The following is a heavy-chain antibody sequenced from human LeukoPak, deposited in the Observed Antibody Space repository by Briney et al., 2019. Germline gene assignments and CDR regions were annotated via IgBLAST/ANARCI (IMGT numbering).Heavy chain of an antibody. V-gene: IGHV4-59*01. D-gene: IGHD2-21*02. CDR1: GGSISNYY. Sequence: SETLSLTCTVSGGSISNYYWNWIRQPPGKGLELIGYIYYSGTTNYNPSLKSRVSMSVDTSKNQFSLKLSSVTAADTAVYYCASGYCGGACQLGGVDMWGQGTMVTVSS. J-gene: IGHJ3*02. CDR3: ASGYCGGACQLGGVDM. CDR2: IYYSGTT.